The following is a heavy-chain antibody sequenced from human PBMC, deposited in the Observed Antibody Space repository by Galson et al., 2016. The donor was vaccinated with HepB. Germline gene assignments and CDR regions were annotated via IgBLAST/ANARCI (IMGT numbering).Heavy chain of an antibody. Sequence: PALVKPTQTLTLTCTFSGFSLSTSGVGVGWIRQPPGKALEWLALIYWDDDKRYSPSLKSRLTITKDTSKNQVVLRLTNLDPVDTATYHCAHIRGYHDSYGMDVWGQGTTVTVSS. CDR3: AHIRGYHDSYGMDV. CDR2: IYWDDDK. D-gene: IGHD3-3*01. V-gene: IGHV2-5*02. J-gene: IGHJ6*02. CDR1: GFSLSTSGVG.